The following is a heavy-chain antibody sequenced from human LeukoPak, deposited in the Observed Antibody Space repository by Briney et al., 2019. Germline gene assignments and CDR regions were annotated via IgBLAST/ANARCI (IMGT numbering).Heavy chain of an antibody. D-gene: IGHD3-10*01. V-gene: IGHV4-59*01. J-gene: IGHJ2*01. CDR3: ARVGDRESQRATRYFDL. CDR1: GGSISSYY. CDR2: VYYTGTT. Sequence: SETLSLTCTVSGGSISSYYWSWIRQPPGKGLECIGCVYYTGTTTYNPSLKSRVTISVDTSKNQFSLNLSSVTAADTAVYYCARVGDRESQRATRYFDLWGRDTLVTVSS.